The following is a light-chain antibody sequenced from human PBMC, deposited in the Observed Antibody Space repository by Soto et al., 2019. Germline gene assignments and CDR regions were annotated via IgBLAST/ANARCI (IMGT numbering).Light chain of an antibody. CDR2: GAS. Sequence: EIVLTQSPGTLSLSPGERATLSCRASQSVSSSYLAWYQQKPGQAPRLLIYGASSRATGIPDRFSGSGSGTDFTLPISRLEHEDFAVFYCQQYGTPWTFGQGTKVEIK. CDR3: QQYGTPWT. J-gene: IGKJ1*01. V-gene: IGKV3-20*01. CDR1: QSVSSSY.